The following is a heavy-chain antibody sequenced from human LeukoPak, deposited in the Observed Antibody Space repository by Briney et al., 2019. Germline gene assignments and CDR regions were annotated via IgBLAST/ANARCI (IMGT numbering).Heavy chain of an antibody. CDR2: SNPNSGIT. J-gene: IGHJ3*02. CDR1: GYTFIVYF. Sequence: ASAKVSCKASGYTFIVYFTQWVRQTPGQGLEWMGCSNPNSGITRYAGKFQDRVTITRDTAVYMELASLRADDTAVYYCARAVSGTLGGAFDSWGQGTAVTVSS. V-gene: IGHV1-2*02. CDR3: ARAVSGTLGGAFDS. D-gene: IGHD1-7*01.